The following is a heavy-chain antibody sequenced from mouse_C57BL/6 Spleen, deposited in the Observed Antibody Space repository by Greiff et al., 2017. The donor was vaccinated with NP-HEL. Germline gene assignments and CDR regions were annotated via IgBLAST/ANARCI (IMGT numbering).Heavy chain of an antibody. CDR3: ARNCGFAY. Sequence: QVHVKQPGAELVKPGASVSLSCKASGYTFTSYWMHWVKQRPGQGLEWIGMIHPNSGSTNYNEKFKSKATLTVDKSSSTAYMQLSSLTSEDSAVYYCARNCGFAYWGQGTLVTVSA. J-gene: IGHJ3*01. CDR2: IHPNSGST. CDR1: GYTFTSYW. V-gene: IGHV1-64*01. D-gene: IGHD4-1*01.